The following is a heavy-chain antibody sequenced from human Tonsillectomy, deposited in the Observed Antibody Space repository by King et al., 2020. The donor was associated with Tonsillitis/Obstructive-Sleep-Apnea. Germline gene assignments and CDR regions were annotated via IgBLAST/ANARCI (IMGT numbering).Heavy chain of an antibody. J-gene: IGHJ4*02. Sequence: VQLVEYGAEVKKPGDSLKISCKGSGYIFTSQWIGWVPQMPGKGLEWMGIIYPGDSDTRYSPSFQGQVTISADKSISTAFLQWSSLKASDTAIYYCARHGDSWVPPDYWGQGTLVTVS. CDR3: ARHGDSWVPPDY. CDR2: IYPGDSDT. CDR1: GYIFTSQW. D-gene: IGHD3-16*01. V-gene: IGHV5-51*01.